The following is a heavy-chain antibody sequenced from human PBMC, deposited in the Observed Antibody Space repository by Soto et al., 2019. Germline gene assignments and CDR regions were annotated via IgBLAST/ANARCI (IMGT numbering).Heavy chain of an antibody. D-gene: IGHD3-22*01. CDR1: GGSISSHY. J-gene: IGHJ3*02. V-gene: IGHV4-59*11. CDR3: ARFKNYDSSGYYFYAFDI. CDR2: IYYSGST. Sequence: PSETLSLTFTVYGGSISSHYWSWIRQPPGKGLEWIGYIYYSGSTNYNPSLKSRVTISVDTSKNQFSLKLSSVTAADTAVYYCARFKNYDSSGYYFYAFDIWGQGTMVT.